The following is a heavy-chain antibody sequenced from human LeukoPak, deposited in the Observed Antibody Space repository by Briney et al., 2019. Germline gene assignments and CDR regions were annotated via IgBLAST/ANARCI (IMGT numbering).Heavy chain of an antibody. J-gene: IGHJ6*02. CDR2: IYYSGST. CDR3: ARHGGYYSGSGSSDGMDA. CDR1: GGSISSYH. Sequence: SETLSLTCTVSGGSISSYHWSWIRQPPGKGLEWIGYIYYSGSTTYNPSLNSRVTISVDTSKNQFSLKLSSVTAADTAVYYCARHGGYYSGSGSSDGMDAWGQGTTVTVSS. V-gene: IGHV4-59*08. D-gene: IGHD3-10*01.